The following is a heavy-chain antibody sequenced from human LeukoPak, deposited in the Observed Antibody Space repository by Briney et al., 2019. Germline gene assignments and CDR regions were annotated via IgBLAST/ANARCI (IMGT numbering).Heavy chain of an antibody. CDR2: ICSNGGST. CDR3: APSPYYYESSGYSA. V-gene: IGHV3-64D*06. CDR1: GFTFSSYA. D-gene: IGHD3-22*01. J-gene: IGHJ5*02. Sequence: GGSLRLSCSASGFTFSSYAMHWVRPAPGKGLEYVSAICSNGGSTWYADSVQGRFTISRDNSKNTLYLQMSSLRAEDTAVYYCAPSPYYYESSGYSAWGQGTLVTVSS.